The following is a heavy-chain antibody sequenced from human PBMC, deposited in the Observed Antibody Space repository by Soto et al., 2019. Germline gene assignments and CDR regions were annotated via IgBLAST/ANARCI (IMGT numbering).Heavy chain of an antibody. Sequence: ASVKVSCKASGGTFSSYAVSWVRQAPGQGLEWMGVIIPFVNTTHYAQKFQGRVTITADESTSTAYMELTSLRSEDTAVYYCARHQWLRACLTWG. V-gene: IGHV1-69*13. CDR3: ARHQWLRACLT. J-gene: IGHJ1*01. CDR2: IIPFVNTT. D-gene: IGHD5-12*01. CDR1: GGTFSSYA.